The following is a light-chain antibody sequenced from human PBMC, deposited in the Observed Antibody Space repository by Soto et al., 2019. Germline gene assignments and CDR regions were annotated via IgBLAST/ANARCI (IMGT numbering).Light chain of an antibody. V-gene: IGLV2-8*01. Sequence: QSVLTQPPSASGSPGQSLTISCTGTSSDVGFYNFVSWYQQRPGKAPKLVIYEVTKRPSGVPDRFSGSKSGNTASLTISGLQAEDEADYYCCSYAGSYTGVFGTGTKVTVL. CDR2: EVT. CDR3: CSYAGSYTGV. J-gene: IGLJ1*01. CDR1: SSDVGFYNF.